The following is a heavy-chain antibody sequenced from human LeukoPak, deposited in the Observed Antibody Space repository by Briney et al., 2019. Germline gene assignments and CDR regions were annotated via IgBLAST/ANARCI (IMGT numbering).Heavy chain of an antibody. CDR2: IYTSGST. V-gene: IGHV4-61*02. D-gene: IGHD3-3*01. J-gene: IGHJ3*02. CDR3: ARGEYDLWSGFSVKAALDI. CDR1: GGSISSGSYY. Sequence: SETLSLTCTVSGGSISSGSYYWSWIRQPAGKGLEWIGRIYTSGSTNYNPSLKSRVTISVDTSKNQFSLKLSSVTAADTAVYYCARGEYDLWSGFSVKAALDIWGQGTMVTVSS.